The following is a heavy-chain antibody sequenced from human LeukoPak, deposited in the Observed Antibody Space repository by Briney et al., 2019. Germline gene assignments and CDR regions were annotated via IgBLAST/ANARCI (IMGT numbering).Heavy chain of an antibody. V-gene: IGHV4-4*07. D-gene: IGHD4-17*01. J-gene: IGHJ4*02. CDR1: GFTFSSYA. CDR2: IYTSGST. CDR3: AGDYGDYLPFDY. Sequence: GSLRLSCAASGFTFSSYAMSWIRQPAGKGLEWIGRIYTSGSTNYNPSLKSRVTMSVDTSKNQFSLKLSSVTAADTAVYYCAGDYGDYLPFDYWGQGTLVTVSS.